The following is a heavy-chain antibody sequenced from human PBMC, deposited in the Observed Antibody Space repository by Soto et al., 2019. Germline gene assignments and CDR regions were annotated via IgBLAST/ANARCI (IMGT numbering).Heavy chain of an antibody. CDR1: GYSFTSYW. CDR3: ARPFWGIVGATPTLGFDP. CDR2: IYPGDSDT. Sequence: PGESLKISCKGSGYSFTSYWIGWVRQMPGKGLEWMGIIYPGDSDTRYSPSFQGQVTISADKSISTAYLQWSSLKASDTAMYYCARPFWGIVGATPTLGFDPWGQGTLVTVSS. J-gene: IGHJ5*02. V-gene: IGHV5-51*01. D-gene: IGHD1-26*01.